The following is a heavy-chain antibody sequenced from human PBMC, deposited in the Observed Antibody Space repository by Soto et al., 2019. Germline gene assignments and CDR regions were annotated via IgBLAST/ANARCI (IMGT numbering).Heavy chain of an antibody. CDR2: VSYDGSDK. V-gene: IGHV3-30-3*01. CDR1: GFIFSSFG. J-gene: IGHJ6*02. Sequence: QVQLVESGGGVVQPGGSLRLSCAASGFIFSSFGIHWVRQAPGKGLEWVAVVSYDGSDKYYTASVKGRFTISRDNSKSALYREMNSLRPDDTAVYYCASDQRPHSSSLDVYFYGMDVWGQGTTVSVS. D-gene: IGHD6-13*01. CDR3: ASDQRPHSSSLDVYFYGMDV.